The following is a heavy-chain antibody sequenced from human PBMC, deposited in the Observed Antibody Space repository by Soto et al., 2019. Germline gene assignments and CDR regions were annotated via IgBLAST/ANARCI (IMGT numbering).Heavy chain of an antibody. CDR2: ISGSGGST. Sequence: EVQLLESGGGSVQPGGSLRLSCAASGFTFSSYAMSWVRQAPGKGLEWVSAISGSGGSTYYADSVKGRFTISRDNSKNTLYLQMNSLRAEDTAVYYCAKDPGASSDWHGGLYWGQGTLVTVSS. CDR1: GFTFSSYA. J-gene: IGHJ4*02. D-gene: IGHD6-19*01. V-gene: IGHV3-23*01. CDR3: AKDPGASSDWHGGLY.